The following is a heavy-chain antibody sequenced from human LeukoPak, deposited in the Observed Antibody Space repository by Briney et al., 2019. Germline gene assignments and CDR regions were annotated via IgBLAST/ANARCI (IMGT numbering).Heavy chain of an antibody. CDR1: GFTFSSYA. J-gene: IGHJ4*02. CDR3: TSEDQGGFDY. Sequence: GGSLRLSCAASGFTFSSYAMSWVRQAPGKGLEWVGRIKRKIDGGTTDYAAPVKGRFTISRDDSKNTLYVQMSSLKTEDTAVYYCTSEDQGGFDYWGQGTLVTVSS. V-gene: IGHV3-15*01. D-gene: IGHD1-26*01. CDR2: IKRKIDGGTT.